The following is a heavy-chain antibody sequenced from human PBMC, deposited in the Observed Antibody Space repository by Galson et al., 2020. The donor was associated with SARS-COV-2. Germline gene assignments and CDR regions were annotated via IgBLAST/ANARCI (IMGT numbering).Heavy chain of an antibody. CDR3: ARVRGGSYYGVFDY. CDR2: ISYDGSNK. CDR1: GFTFSSYA. V-gene: IGHV3-30*04. J-gene: IGHJ4*02. D-gene: IGHD1-26*01. Sequence: GGSLRLSCAASGFTFSSYAMHWVRQAPGKGLEWVAVISYDGSNKYYADSVKGRFTISRDNSKNTLYLQMNSLRAEDTAVYYCARVRGGSYYGVFDYWGQGTLVTVSS.